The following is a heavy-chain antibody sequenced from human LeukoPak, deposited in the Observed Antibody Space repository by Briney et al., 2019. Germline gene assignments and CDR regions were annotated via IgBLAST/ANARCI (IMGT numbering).Heavy chain of an antibody. CDR2: IIPIFGSA. V-gene: IGHV1-69*13. J-gene: IGHJ5*02. CDR3: ARGSYGSGFYLWFDP. CDR1: GGSFSTNA. Sequence: SVKVSCKASGGSFSTNAIAWVRQAPGQGLEWMGGIIPIFGSANYAQKFQGGVTITADESTSTAYMELSSLRSEDTAVYYCARGSYGSGFYLWFDPWGQGTQVSVSS. D-gene: IGHD3-10*01.